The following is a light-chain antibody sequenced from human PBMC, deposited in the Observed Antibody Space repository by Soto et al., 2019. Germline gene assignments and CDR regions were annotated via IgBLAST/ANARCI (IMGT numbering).Light chain of an antibody. Sequence: EIVLTQSPATLSFSPGERATLSCRASQSFSSYLAWYQQKPGQDPRPLIYDASNRATRIPARFSGSGSGTDFTLAISSLEPEDFAVYYWQQRSNWYTFGQGTKLEIK. CDR1: QSFSSY. V-gene: IGKV3-11*01. CDR2: DAS. J-gene: IGKJ2*01. CDR3: QQRSNWYT.